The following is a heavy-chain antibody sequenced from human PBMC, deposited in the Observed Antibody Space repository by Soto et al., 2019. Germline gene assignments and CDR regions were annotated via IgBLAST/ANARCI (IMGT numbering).Heavy chain of an antibody. Sequence: PGESLKISCQTSGYSFSNSWIGWVRQMPGKGLEWMGILFPGDSDTKYSPSFQGHVTISVDKSITTAYLLFTSLKASDTAIYFCARLPNLYSPYFDFWGQGTLVTVSS. CDR3: ARLPNLYSPYFDF. CDR1: GYSFSNSW. D-gene: IGHD1-26*01. CDR2: LFPGDSDT. J-gene: IGHJ4*02. V-gene: IGHV5-51*01.